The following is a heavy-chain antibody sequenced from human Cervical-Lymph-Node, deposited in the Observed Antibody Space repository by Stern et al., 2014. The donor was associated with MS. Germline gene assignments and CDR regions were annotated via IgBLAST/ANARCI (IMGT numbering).Heavy chain of an antibody. V-gene: IGHV4-61*02. Sequence: QVQLVQSGPGLVKPSQTLSLTCTVSGGSISSSGYYWSWIRQPADKGLEWIGRIHDSGSTYYNPSLKSRVTISMDTAKNQVPLKLPSVTAADTAVYYCATTRWDLFTWNWFDPWGQGTLVTVSS. J-gene: IGHJ5*02. CDR2: IHDSGST. D-gene: IGHD1-26*01. CDR1: GGSISSSGYY. CDR3: ATTRWDLFTWNWFDP.